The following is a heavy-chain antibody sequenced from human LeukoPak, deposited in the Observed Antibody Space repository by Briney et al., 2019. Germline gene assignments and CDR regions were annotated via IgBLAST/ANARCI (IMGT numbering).Heavy chain of an antibody. CDR3: TRDSSGYLPAEYFQH. V-gene: IGHV3-49*05. D-gene: IGHD3-22*01. J-gene: IGHJ1*01. Sequence: KPGGSLRLSCTASGFTFGDYAMSWFRQAPGKGLEWVGFIRSKAYGGTTEYAASVKGRFTISRDDSKSIAYLQMNSLKTEDTAVYYCTRDSSGYLPAEYFQHWGQGTLVTVSS. CDR1: GFTFGDYA. CDR2: IRSKAYGGTT.